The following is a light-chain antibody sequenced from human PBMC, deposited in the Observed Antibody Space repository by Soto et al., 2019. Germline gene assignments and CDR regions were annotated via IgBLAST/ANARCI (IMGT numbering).Light chain of an antibody. CDR1: QDIGTW. V-gene: IGKV1-5*01. Sequence: DIQMTQSPSNLSASVGDRVTITCRANQDIGTWLAWFQHKSGKAPRLLLYDASSLDSGVPSRFSGSGSGTEFTLTISSLQPDDVATYYCQRYNSYSRTFGQGTKVDI. J-gene: IGKJ1*01. CDR2: DAS. CDR3: QRYNSYSRT.